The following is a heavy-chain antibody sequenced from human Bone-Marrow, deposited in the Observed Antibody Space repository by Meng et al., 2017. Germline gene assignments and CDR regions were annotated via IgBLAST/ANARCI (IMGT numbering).Heavy chain of an antibody. Sequence: TLSLTCAISGDSVSSNSVAWNWIRQSPSRGLEWLGRTYYRSRWYKDYAVSVKSRITINPDTSKNEFSLQLNSVTPEDTAVYFCARGTATLDFWGHGTLVTVSS. CDR2: TYYRSRWYK. V-gene: IGHV6-1*01. J-gene: IGHJ4*01. CDR3: ARGTATLDF. D-gene: IGHD2-15*01. CDR1: GDSVSSNSVA.